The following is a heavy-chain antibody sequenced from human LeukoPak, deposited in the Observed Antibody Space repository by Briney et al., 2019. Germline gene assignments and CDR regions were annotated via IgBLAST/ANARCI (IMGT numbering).Heavy chain of an antibody. CDR1: GYTFTGYY. CDR3: ATSIAYGDYFFDS. Sequence: GASVKVSCKASGYTFTGYYMHWVRQAPGQGLEWMGWINPNSGGTNYAQKFQGRVTITRDTSISTAYMELSRLRSDDTAVYYCATSIAYGDYFFDSWGQGTLVTVSS. V-gene: IGHV1-2*02. J-gene: IGHJ4*02. D-gene: IGHD4-17*01. CDR2: INPNSGGT.